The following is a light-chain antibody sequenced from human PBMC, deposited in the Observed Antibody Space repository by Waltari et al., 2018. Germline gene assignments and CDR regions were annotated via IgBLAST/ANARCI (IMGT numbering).Light chain of an antibody. Sequence: ENVLTQSPGTLSLSPGERATLSCRASQSVGSRYLAWYQQKPGQAPRLLSYGASTRATGIPDRFSGSGSGTDFTLTISRLEPEDFAVYYCQQYVRSPYTFGQGTKLEIK. V-gene: IGKV3-20*01. CDR3: QQYVRSPYT. CDR2: GAS. J-gene: IGKJ2*01. CDR1: QSVGSRY.